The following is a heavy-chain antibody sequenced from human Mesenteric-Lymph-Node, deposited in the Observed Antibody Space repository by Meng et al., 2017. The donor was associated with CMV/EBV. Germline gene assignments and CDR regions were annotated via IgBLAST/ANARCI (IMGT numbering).Heavy chain of an antibody. Sequence: SQTLSLTCAISGDSVSSHSAAWNWIRQSPSRGLEWLGRTYYRSKWYNDYAVSVKSRITINPDTSKNQFSLQLNSVTPEDTAVYYCARKELWFGEGAFDIWGQGTMVTVSS. V-gene: IGHV6-1*01. CDR1: GDSVSSHSAA. CDR2: TYYRSKWYN. D-gene: IGHD3-10*01. J-gene: IGHJ3*02. CDR3: ARKELWFGEGAFDI.